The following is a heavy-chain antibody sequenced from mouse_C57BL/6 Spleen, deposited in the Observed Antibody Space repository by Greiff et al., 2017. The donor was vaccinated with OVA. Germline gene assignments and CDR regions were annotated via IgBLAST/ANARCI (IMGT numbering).Heavy chain of an antibody. CDR3: ARGWDGTSYYFDY. Sequence: VQLQQPGAELVKPGASVKLSCKASGYTFTSYWMHWVKQRPGQGLEWIGMIHPNSGSTNYNEKFKSKATLTVDKSSSTAYMQLSSLTSEDSAVYYCARGWDGTSYYFDYWGQGTTLTVSS. J-gene: IGHJ2*01. CDR1: GYTFTSYW. D-gene: IGHD4-1*01. V-gene: IGHV1-64*01. CDR2: IHPNSGST.